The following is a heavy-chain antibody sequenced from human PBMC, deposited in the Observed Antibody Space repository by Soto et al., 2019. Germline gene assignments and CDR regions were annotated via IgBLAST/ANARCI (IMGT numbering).Heavy chain of an antibody. Sequence: EVQLLESGGGLVQPGGSLRLSCAASGFTFSSYAMSWVRQAPGKGLEWVSAISGSGGSTYYADSVKGRFTISRDNSKNTLYVQVNSLRAEDTAVYYCAKDGGYSYGYSPRYYYGMDVWGQGTTVTVSS. CDR1: GFTFSSYA. D-gene: IGHD5-18*01. J-gene: IGHJ6*02. CDR2: ISGSGGST. CDR3: AKDGGYSYGYSPRYYYGMDV. V-gene: IGHV3-23*01.